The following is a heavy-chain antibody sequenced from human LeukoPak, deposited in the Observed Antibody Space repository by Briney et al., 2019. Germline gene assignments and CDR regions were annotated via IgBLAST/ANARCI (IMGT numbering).Heavy chain of an antibody. CDR1: GFTFRNYG. V-gene: IGHV3-21*01. D-gene: IGHD3-10*01. CDR2: ISSSSGYI. CDR3: ARVIQSSGSSDY. Sequence: GGSLRLSCAASGFTFRNYGMNRVRQAPGKGLEWLSSISSSSGYIYYADSLKGRFTISRDNAKNSLYLQMNSLRGEDTAVYYCARVIQSSGSSDYWGQGTLVTVSS. J-gene: IGHJ4*02.